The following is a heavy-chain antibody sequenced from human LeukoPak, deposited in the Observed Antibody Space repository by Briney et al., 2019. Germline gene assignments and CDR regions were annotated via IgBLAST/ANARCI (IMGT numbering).Heavy chain of an antibody. CDR3: ARSTRGRYSGSSD. D-gene: IGHD1-26*01. V-gene: IGHV3-7*01. CDR2: IKQDGSEK. CDR1: GFTSSSYW. Sequence: GGSLRLSCAASGFTSSSYWMSWVRQAPGKGLEWVANIKQDGSEKYYVDSVKGRFTISRDNAKNSLYLQMNSLRAEDTAVYYCARSTRGRYSGSSDWGQGTLVTVSS. J-gene: IGHJ4*02.